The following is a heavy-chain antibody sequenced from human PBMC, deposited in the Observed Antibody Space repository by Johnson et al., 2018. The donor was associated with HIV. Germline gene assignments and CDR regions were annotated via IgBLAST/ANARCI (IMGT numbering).Heavy chain of an antibody. V-gene: IGHV3-30*18. CDR3: AKDLFTEREDDVFDV. D-gene: IGHD1-26*01. J-gene: IGHJ3*01. CDR1: EFTFSSYG. Sequence: QEKLVESGGGVVQPGRSLRLSCAASEFTFSSYGMHWVRQAPGKGLEWVAVISYDGSNKYYADSVKGRFTISRDNSKNTLYLQMNSLRAEDTAVYYCAKDLFTEREDDVFDVWGQGTMVTVSS. CDR2: ISYDGSNK.